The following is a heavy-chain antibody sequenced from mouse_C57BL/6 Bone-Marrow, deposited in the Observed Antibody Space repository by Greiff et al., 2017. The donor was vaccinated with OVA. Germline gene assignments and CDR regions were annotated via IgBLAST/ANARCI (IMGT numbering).Heavy chain of an antibody. J-gene: IGHJ4*01. V-gene: IGHV14-4*01. CDR1: GFNIKDDY. Sequence: EVQLVESGAELVRPGASVKLSCTASGFNIKDDYMHWVKQRPEQGLEWIGWIDPENGDTEYASKFQGKATITADTSSNTAYLQLSSLTSEDTAVYYCTTFYDGYYYYAMDYWGQGTSVTVSS. CDR3: TTFYDGYYYYAMDY. D-gene: IGHD2-3*01. CDR2: IDPENGDT.